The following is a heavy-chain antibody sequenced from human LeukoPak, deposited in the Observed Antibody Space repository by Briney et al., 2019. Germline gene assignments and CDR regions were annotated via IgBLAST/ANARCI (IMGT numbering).Heavy chain of an antibody. J-gene: IGHJ3*02. CDR1: GYTLTELS. D-gene: IGHD6-19*01. CDR3: ATDSHSNGWYKGAFDI. CDR2: FDPEDGET. Sequence: ASVKVSCKVSGYTLTELSMHWVRRAPGKGLEWMGGFDPEDGETIYAQKFQGRVTMTEDTSTDTAYMELSSLRSEDTAVYYCATDSHSNGWYKGAFDIWGQGTMVTVSS. V-gene: IGHV1-24*01.